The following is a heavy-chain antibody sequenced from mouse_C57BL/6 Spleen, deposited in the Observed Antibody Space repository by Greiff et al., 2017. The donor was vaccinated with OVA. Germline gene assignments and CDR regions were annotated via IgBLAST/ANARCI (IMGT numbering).Heavy chain of an antibody. J-gene: IGHJ3*01. V-gene: IGHV1-22*01. CDR2: INPNNGGT. CDR1: GYTFTDYN. Sequence: VQLQESGPELVKPGASVKMSCKASGYTFTDYNMHWVKQSPGKSLEWIGYINPNNGGTSYNQKFKGKATVTVNKSSSTAYMELRSLTSEDSAVYYCARRKGNYSAWFAYWGQGTLVTVSA. CDR3: ARRKGNYSAWFAY. D-gene: IGHD2-1*01.